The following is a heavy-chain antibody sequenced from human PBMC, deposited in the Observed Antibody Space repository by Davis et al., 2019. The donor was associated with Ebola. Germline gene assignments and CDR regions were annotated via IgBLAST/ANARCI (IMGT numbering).Heavy chain of an antibody. V-gene: IGHV4-39*01. CDR2: IYYSGST. CDR1: GGSISSSSYY. D-gene: IGHD6-19*01. CDR3: ASRYSSGWTNWFDP. Sequence: SETLSLTCTVSGGSISSSSYYWGWLRQPPGKGLEWIGSIYYSGSTYYNPSLKSRITISVDTSKNQFSLKLSSVTAADTAVYYCASRYSSGWTNWFDPWGQGTLVTVSS. J-gene: IGHJ5*02.